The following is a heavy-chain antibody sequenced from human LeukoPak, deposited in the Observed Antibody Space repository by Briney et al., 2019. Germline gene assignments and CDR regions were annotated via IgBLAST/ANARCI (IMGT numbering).Heavy chain of an antibody. Sequence: ASWKASCKASGYTFSSNGIGWVRQGPGQGLNGMPWSSPYNGDTKYAPEFQGRVTVTTDTSTSTAYMELRSLRSDDTALYYCAKLRGGIYSSRDAFDIWGQGTMVTVSS. CDR3: AKLRGGIYSSRDAFDI. V-gene: IGHV1-18*04. J-gene: IGHJ3*02. CDR2: SSPYNGDT. D-gene: IGHD3-16*01. CDR1: GYTFSSNG.